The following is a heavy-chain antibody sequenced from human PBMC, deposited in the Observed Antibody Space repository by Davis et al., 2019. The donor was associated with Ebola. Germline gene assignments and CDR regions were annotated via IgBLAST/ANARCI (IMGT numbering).Heavy chain of an antibody. V-gene: IGHV3-21*01. CDR1: GFTFSSYS. J-gene: IGHJ6*02. Sequence: PGGPLRLSCAAAGFTFSSYSMNWVRQAPGKGLEWVSSISSSSSYIYYADSLKGRFTISRDNAKNSLYLQMNSLRAEDTAVYYCARDPRGGADGMDVWGQGTTVTVSS. D-gene: IGHD3-16*01. CDR3: ARDPRGGADGMDV. CDR2: ISSSSSYI.